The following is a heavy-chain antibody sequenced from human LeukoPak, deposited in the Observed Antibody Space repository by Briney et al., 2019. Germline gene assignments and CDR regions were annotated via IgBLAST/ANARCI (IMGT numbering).Heavy chain of an antibody. CDR1: GGSISSYY. CDR2: IYYSGST. Sequence: PSETLSLTCTVSGGSISSYYWSWIRQPPGKGLEWIGYIYYSGSTNYNPSLKSRVTISVDTSKNQFSLKLSSVTAADTAVYYCARNRGVRGTLAYYYYYYMDVWGKGTTVTISS. J-gene: IGHJ6*03. CDR3: ARNRGVRGTLAYYYYYYMDV. V-gene: IGHV4-59*12. D-gene: IGHD3-10*01.